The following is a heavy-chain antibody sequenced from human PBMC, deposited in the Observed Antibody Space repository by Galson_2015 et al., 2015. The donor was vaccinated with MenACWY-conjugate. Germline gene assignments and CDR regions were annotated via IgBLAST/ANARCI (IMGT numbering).Heavy chain of an antibody. J-gene: IGHJ4*02. CDR3: ARDRIVGATRFDY. D-gene: IGHD1-26*01. CDR2: ISYDGSSK. CDR1: GFTFSSYA. Sequence: SLRLSCAASGFTFSSYAMHWVRQAPGKGLEWVAVISYDGSSKYYADSVEGRFTISRDNSKNTLYLQMNSLRAEDTAVYYCARDRIVGATRFDYWGQGTLVTVSS. V-gene: IGHV3-30-3*01.